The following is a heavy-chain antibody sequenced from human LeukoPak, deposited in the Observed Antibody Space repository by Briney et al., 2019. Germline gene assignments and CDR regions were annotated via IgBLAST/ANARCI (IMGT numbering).Heavy chain of an antibody. J-gene: IGHJ6*02. Sequence: ASVKVSCKASGYTFTSYGISWVRQAPGQGLESMGWISAYNGYTNYAQKLQGRVTMTTDTSTSTAYMELRSLRSDDTAVYYCAGVRMKWERLVHYYYYYGMDVWGQGTTVTVSS. D-gene: IGHD1-26*01. CDR1: GYTFTSYG. CDR2: ISAYNGYT. CDR3: AGVRMKWERLVHYYYYYGMDV. V-gene: IGHV1-18*01.